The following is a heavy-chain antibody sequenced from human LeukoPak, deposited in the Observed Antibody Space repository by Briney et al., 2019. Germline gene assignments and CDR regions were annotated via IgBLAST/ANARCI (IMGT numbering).Heavy chain of an antibody. D-gene: IGHD3-22*01. CDR2: ISWDGGST. CDR3: AKDIRAYDSSGYYGYFDY. J-gene: IGHJ4*02. V-gene: IGHV3-43*01. CDR1: GFTFDDYT. Sequence: GGSLRLSCAASGFTFDDYTMHWVRQAPGKGLEWVSLISWDGGSTYYADSVKGRFTISRDNSKNSLYLQMNSLRTEDTALYYCAKDIRAYDSSGYYGYFDYWGQGTLVTVSS.